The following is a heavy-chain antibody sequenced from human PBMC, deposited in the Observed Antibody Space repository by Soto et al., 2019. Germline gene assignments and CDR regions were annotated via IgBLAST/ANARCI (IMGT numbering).Heavy chain of an antibody. CDR3: ARGLIVGATHYYYYGMDV. CDR1: GYTFTSYD. J-gene: IGHJ6*02. V-gene: IGHV1-8*01. D-gene: IGHD1-26*01. Sequence: GSSVKVSCKASGYTFTSYDINWVRQATGQGLEWMGWMNPNSGNTGYAQKFQGRVTMTRNTSISTAYMELSSLRSEDTAVYYCARGLIVGATHYYYYGMDVWGHGTTVTVSS. CDR2: MNPNSGNT.